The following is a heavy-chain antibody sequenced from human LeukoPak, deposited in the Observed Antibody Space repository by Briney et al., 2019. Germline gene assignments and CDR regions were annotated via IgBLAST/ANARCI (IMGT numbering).Heavy chain of an antibody. J-gene: IGHJ4*02. V-gene: IGHV4-59*01. D-gene: IGHD1-14*01. Sequence: SETLSLTCTVSGGTISSYYWSWIRQPPGKGLEWIGYIYHSGNTNYNPSLKSRVTIAVDTSKNQFSLRLSSVTAADTAMYYCARETPESLFDYWGQGIQVTVS. CDR1: GGTISSYY. CDR3: ARETPESLFDY. CDR2: IYHSGNT.